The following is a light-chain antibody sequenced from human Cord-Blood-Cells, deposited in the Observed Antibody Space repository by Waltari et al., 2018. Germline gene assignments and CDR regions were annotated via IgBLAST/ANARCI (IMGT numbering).Light chain of an antibody. J-gene: IGKJ4*01. CDR1: QATSNY. V-gene: IGKV1-33*01. Sequence: DIQMTQSPSSLSASVGDRVTITCQASQATSNYLNWYQQKPGKAPKLLIYDASNLETGVPSRFSGSGSGTDFTFTISSLQLEDIATYYCQQYDNLPLTFGGGTKVEIK. CDR2: DAS. CDR3: QQYDNLPLT.